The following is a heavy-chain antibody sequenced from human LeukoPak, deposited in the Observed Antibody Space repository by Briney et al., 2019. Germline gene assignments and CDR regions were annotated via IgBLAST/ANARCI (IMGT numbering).Heavy chain of an antibody. D-gene: IGHD3-10*01. CDR1: GYSFSNYW. V-gene: IGHV5-51*01. Sequence: GESLKISCKGSGYSFSNYWIGWVRQMPGKDLQWMGIIYPDDSDTTISPSFQGQVTISADRSIRTAYLQWSSLKASDTAMYYCARQEDYYGSGRYHTGEAYFYGMDVWGQGTTVTVSS. CDR3: ARQEDYYGSGRYHTGEAYFYGMDV. J-gene: IGHJ6*02. CDR2: IYPDDSDT.